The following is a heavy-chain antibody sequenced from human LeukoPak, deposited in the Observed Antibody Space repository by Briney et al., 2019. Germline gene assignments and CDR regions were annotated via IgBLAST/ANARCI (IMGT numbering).Heavy chain of an antibody. D-gene: IGHD3-22*01. CDR3: AKSVYDSSGYPDY. V-gene: IGHV3-43D*03. Sequence: GGSLRLSCAASGFTFDDYAMHWVRQAPGKGLEWVSLISWDGGSTYYADSVKGRFTISRDNSKNSLYLQMNSLRAEDAALYYCAKSVYDSSGYPDYWGQGTLVTVSS. CDR2: ISWDGGST. J-gene: IGHJ4*02. CDR1: GFTFDDYA.